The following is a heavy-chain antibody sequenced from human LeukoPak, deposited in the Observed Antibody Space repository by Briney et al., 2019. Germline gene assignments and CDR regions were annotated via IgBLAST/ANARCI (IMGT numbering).Heavy chain of an antibody. V-gene: IGHV3-66*01. CDR3: VTVRYSGSWFPVPNFDC. Sequence: PGGSLRLSCAASGVTVSGSYMSWVRQAPGKGLEWVSVIYTSGDTYYADSVKGRFTISRDSSKNTLYLQMNTLRTEDTAVYYCVTVRYSGSWFPVPNFDCWGQGTLVTVSS. CDR2: IYTSGDT. CDR1: GVTVSGSY. D-gene: IGHD1-26*01. J-gene: IGHJ4*02.